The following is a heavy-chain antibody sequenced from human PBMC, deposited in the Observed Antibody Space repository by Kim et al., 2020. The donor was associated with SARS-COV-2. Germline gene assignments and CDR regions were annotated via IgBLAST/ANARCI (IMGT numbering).Heavy chain of an antibody. CDR1: GGSFSGYY. J-gene: IGHJ6*02. D-gene: IGHD3-22*01. CDR2: INHSGST. V-gene: IGHV4-34*01. CDR3: ARGGRYYYDSSGYYYGRGENYYYGMDV. Sequence: SETLSLTCAVYGGSFSGYYWSWIRQPPGKGLEWIGEINHSGSTNYNPSLKSRVTISVDTSKNQFSLKLSSVTAADTAVYYCARGGRYYYDSSGYYYGRGENYYYGMDVWGQGTTVTVSS.